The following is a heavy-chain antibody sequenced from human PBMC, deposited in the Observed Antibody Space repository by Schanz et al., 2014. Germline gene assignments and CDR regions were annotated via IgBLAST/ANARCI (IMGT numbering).Heavy chain of an antibody. Sequence: EVQLVESGGGLVQPGGSLRLSCAASGFTFSTYWMSWVRQAPGKGLEWVADIKQDESERSYVDSVKGRFIISRDNSKNTLDLQMNSLRAEDTAVYFCARDEGRDGYNLAFDVWGQGTLVTVSS. CDR3: ARDEGRDGYNLAFDV. CDR2: IKQDESER. D-gene: IGHD5-12*01. J-gene: IGHJ3*01. V-gene: IGHV3-7*03. CDR1: GFTFSTYW.